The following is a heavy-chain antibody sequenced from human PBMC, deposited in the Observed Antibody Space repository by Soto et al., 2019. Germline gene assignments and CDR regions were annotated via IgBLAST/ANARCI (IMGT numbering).Heavy chain of an antibody. D-gene: IGHD3-3*01. Sequence: QVQVVESGGGVVQPGRSLRLSCAASGFTFSSFGMHWVRQAPGKGLEWASLIWYDGSKKSYGDSVKGRFTISRDNSRKTVYLKMNSLRAADTAVYYCARDASYYSLWSGYYPSRNGMDISGQGTTVTVSS. J-gene: IGHJ6*02. CDR1: GFTFSSFG. V-gene: IGHV3-33*01. CDR3: ARDASYYSLWSGYYPSRNGMDI. CDR2: IWYDGSKK.